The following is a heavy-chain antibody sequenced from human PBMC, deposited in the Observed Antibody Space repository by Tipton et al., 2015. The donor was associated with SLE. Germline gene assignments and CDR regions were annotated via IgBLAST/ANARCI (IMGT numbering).Heavy chain of an antibody. CDR3: ARDGSGSYYCDY. Sequence: TLSLTCAVYGGSFSGYYWSWIRQPPGKGLEWIGEINHSGSTNYNPSLKSRVTISVDTSKNQFSLKLSSVAAADTAVYYCARDGSGSYYCDYCGQGTLVTVSS. D-gene: IGHD3-10*01. J-gene: IGHJ4*02. V-gene: IGHV4-34*01. CDR2: INHSGST. CDR1: GGSFSGYY.